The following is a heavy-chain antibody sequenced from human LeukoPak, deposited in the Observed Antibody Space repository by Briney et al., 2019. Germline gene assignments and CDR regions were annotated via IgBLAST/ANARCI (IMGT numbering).Heavy chain of an antibody. Sequence: GASVKVSCKASNYTFTGYGISWVRQAPGQGLEWMGWISAYNGNTNNAQKLQGRVTMTTDTSTSTAYMELRSLRSDDTAAYYCARVRIAAALRQVPYYYMDVWGKGTTVTVSS. J-gene: IGHJ6*03. V-gene: IGHV1-18*01. CDR1: NYTFTGYG. CDR3: ARVRIAAALRQVPYYYMDV. CDR2: ISAYNGNT. D-gene: IGHD6-13*01.